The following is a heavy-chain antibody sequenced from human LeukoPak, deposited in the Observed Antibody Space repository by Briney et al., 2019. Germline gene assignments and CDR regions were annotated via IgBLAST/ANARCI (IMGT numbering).Heavy chain of an antibody. J-gene: IGHJ4*02. V-gene: IGHV3-66*01. CDR3: ARDRSYCSSTSCYPFDY. CDR2: IYSGGST. CDR1: GFTVSDNY. D-gene: IGHD2-2*01. Sequence: GGSLRLSCATSGFTVSDNYLSWVRQAPGKGLEWVSVIYSGGSTYYADSVKGRFTISRDNSKNTLYLQMNSLRAEDTAVYYCARDRSYCSSTSCYPFDYWGQGTLVTVSS.